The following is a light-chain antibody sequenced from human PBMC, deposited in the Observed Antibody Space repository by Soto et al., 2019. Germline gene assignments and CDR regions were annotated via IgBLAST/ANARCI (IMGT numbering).Light chain of an antibody. V-gene: IGKV3-15*01. CDR3: QQYNNWPRT. Sequence: EIVMTQSPATLSVSPGERATLSCRASQSVSSNLAWYQQKPGQAPRLLIFSASTRDTGIPARFSGSGSGTEFTLTISSLQSEAFAVYYCQQYNNWPRTFRQGTKVEIK. J-gene: IGKJ1*01. CDR1: QSVSSN. CDR2: SAS.